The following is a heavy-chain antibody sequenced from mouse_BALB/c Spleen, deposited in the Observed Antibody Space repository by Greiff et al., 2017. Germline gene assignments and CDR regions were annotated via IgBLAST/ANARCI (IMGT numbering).Heavy chain of an antibody. J-gene: IGHJ2*01. CDR1: GYSITSDYA. CDR3: TTLNPRHY. Sequence: EVKLEESGPGLVKPSQSLSLTCTVTGYSITSDYAWYWIRQFPGNKLEWMGYISYSGSTSYNPYIKSRISITRDTSKNQFFLQLNSVTTEDTASYCCTTLNPRHYWGQGTTLTVSS. V-gene: IGHV3-2*02. D-gene: IGHD2-10*02. CDR2: ISYSGST.